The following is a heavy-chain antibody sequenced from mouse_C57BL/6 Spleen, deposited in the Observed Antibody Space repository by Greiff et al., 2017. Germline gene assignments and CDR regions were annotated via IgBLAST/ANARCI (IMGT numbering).Heavy chain of an antibody. Sequence: VQLKQSGAELVRPGASVKLSCTASGFTITDDYMHWVKQRPEQGLEWIGWIDPENGDTEYASKFQGKATITADTSSNTAYLQLSSLTSEDAAVYYCTTLIATVVAKAYWGQGTLVTVSA. CDR1: GFTITDDY. D-gene: IGHD1-1*01. V-gene: IGHV14-4*01. J-gene: IGHJ3*01. CDR3: TTLIATVVAKAY. CDR2: IDPENGDT.